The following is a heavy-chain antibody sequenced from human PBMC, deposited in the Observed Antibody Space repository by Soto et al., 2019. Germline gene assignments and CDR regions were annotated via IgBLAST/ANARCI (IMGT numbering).Heavy chain of an antibody. CDR3: ARTIAVAGTGYYYGMDV. J-gene: IGHJ6*02. Sequence: QVQLVESGGGVVQPGRSLRLSCAASGFTFSSYGMHWVRQAPGKGLEWVAVIWYDGSNKYYADSVKGRFTISRDNSKNTLYLQMNSLRAEGTAVYYCARTIAVAGTGYYYGMDVWGQGTTVTVSS. CDR1: GFTFSSYG. CDR2: IWYDGSNK. V-gene: IGHV3-33*01. D-gene: IGHD6-19*01.